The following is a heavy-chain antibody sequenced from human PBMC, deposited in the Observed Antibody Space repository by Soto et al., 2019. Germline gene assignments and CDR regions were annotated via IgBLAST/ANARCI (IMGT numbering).Heavy chain of an antibody. J-gene: IGHJ4*02. CDR1: GGSVSGGSYF. CDR3: AREGRMGTFDY. CDR2: FYNSGST. D-gene: IGHD1-1*01. Sequence: QVQLQESGPGLVRPSETLSLTCTVSGGSVSGGSYFWSWVRQPPGKGLEWIGYFYNSGSTKYNPSPKSRVTILEDTSKNQFSLKLNSVTAADTAVYYCAREGRMGTFDYWGQGALVTVSS. V-gene: IGHV4-61*01.